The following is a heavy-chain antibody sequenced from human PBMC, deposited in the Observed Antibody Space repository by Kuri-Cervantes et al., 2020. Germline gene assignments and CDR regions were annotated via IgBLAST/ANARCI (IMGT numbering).Heavy chain of an antibody. J-gene: IGHJ1*01. CDR1: GFTFSSYA. D-gene: IGHD3-22*01. CDR2: ISYDGSNK. Sequence: LTCAASGFTFSSYAMHWVRQAPGKGLEWVAVISYDGSNKYYADSVKGRFTISRDNSKNTLYLQMNSLRAEDTAVYYCARDIGYQAAPVFQHWGQGTLVTVSS. V-gene: IGHV3-30*01. CDR3: ARDIGYQAAPVFQH.